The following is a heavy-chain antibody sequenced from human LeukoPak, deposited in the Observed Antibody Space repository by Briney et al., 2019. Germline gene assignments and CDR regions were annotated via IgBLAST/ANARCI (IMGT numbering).Heavy chain of an antibody. CDR3: AKDRDWFGELKFPFDY. CDR2: IRYDGSNK. V-gene: IGHV3-30*02. D-gene: IGHD3-10*01. Sequence: GGSLRLSCAASGFTFSSFGMHWVRQAPGKGLEWVAFIRYDGSNKYYRDSVKGRFTISRDNSKNTLYLQMNSPRAEDTAVYYCAKDRDWFGELKFPFDYWGQGTLVTVSS. J-gene: IGHJ4*02. CDR1: GFTFSSFG.